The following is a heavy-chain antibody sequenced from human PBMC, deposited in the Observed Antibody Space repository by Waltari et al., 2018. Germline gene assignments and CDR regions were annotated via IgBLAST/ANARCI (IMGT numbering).Heavy chain of an antibody. CDR3: ARDKPYDFWSGYSQGKYFQS. CDR1: GFTFNNSG. J-gene: IGHJ1*01. Sequence: QVQLVESGGGVVQPGRSLRLSCAASGFTFNNSGMHWVRQATGGRLEWVAVISKDGSDKYYADSVKGRFTISRDNSKKTLYLQMNSLKPEDTAVYYCARDKPYDFWSGYSQGKYFQSWGQGTLVTVSS. D-gene: IGHD3-3*01. CDR2: ISKDGSDK. V-gene: IGHV3-30*01.